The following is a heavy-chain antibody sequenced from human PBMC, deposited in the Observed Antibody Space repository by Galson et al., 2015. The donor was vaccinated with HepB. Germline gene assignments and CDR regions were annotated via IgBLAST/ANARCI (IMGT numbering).Heavy chain of an antibody. CDR3: AHRGVKGDNYWYFDL. J-gene: IGHJ2*01. V-gene: IGHV2-5*02. CDR1: GFSLSTSGVG. CDR2: IYWDDDK. Sequence: PALVKPTQTLTLTCTFSGFSLSTSGVGVGWIRQPPEKALEWLALIYWDDDKRYSSSLKSRLTITKDTSKNQVVLTMTNMDPVDTATYYCAHRGVKGDNYWYFDLWGRGTLVTVSS. D-gene: IGHD2-21*01.